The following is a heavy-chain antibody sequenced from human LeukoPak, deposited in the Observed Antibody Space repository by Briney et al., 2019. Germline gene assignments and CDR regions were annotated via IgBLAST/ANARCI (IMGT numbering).Heavy chain of an antibody. D-gene: IGHD2-15*01. CDR2: IYYSGST. V-gene: IGHV4-59*08. CDR3: ARHGGYIPYFDY. J-gene: IGHJ4*02. CDR1: GGSISSYY. Sequence: SETLSLTCTVSGGSISSYYWSWIRQPPGKGLEWIGYIYYSGSTNYNSYLKSRVTISVDTSKNQSSLKLSSLTAADTAMYYCARHGGYIPYFDYWGQGTLVTVSS.